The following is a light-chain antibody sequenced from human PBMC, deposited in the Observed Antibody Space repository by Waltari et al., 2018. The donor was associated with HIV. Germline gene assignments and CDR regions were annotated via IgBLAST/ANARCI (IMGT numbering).Light chain of an antibody. CDR3: SSYTSSSTFYV. CDR1: SSDVGGYNY. V-gene: IGLV2-14*01. Sequence: QSALTQPASVSGSPGQSITISCTGTSSDVGGYNYVSWYQQHPGKAPKLLIYDGSKRPAGVSNRVSGSKSGNTASRTISGLQAEDEADYYCSSYTSSSTFYVFGTGTKVTVL. CDR2: DGS. J-gene: IGLJ1*01.